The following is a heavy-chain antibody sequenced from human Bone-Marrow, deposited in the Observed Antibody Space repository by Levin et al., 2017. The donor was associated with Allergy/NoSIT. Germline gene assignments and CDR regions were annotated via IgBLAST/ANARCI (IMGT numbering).Heavy chain of an antibody. Sequence: GGSLRLSCAASGFTFSSYAMSWVRQAPGKGLEWVSAISGSGGSTYYADSVKGRFTISRDNSKNTLYLQMNSLRAEDTAVYYCAKDRQPPYDFWSGYYNPERWGAFDIWGQGTMVTVSS. CDR2: ISGSGGST. J-gene: IGHJ3*02. D-gene: IGHD3-3*01. CDR3: AKDRQPPYDFWSGYYNPERWGAFDI. V-gene: IGHV3-23*01. CDR1: GFTFSSYA.